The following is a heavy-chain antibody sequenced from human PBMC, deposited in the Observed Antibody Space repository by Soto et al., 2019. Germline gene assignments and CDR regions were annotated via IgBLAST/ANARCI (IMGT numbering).Heavy chain of an antibody. D-gene: IGHD3-16*01. V-gene: IGHV4-59*01. Sequence: QVQLQESGPGLVKPSETLSLTCSVSAGSLSNYYWTWIRQSPVKGLEWIGEISHTGSTKYNPSLKSRVAISVDLSKNHLSLTLSSVTPADPVVYYCARGGRGSGLYFLYYFDLWGQGTLITVCS. CDR2: ISHTGST. J-gene: IGHJ4*02. CDR1: AGSLSNYY. CDR3: ARGGRGSGLYFLYYFDL.